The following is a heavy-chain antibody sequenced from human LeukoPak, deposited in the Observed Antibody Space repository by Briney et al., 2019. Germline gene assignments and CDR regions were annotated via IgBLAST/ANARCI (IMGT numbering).Heavy chain of an antibody. V-gene: IGHV4-61*02. CDR1: GGSISSGSYY. J-gene: IGHJ6*03. CDR2: IYTSGST. D-gene: IGHD5-24*01. CDR3: ARESRDGYNYRFYYYYMDV. Sequence: SETLSLTCTVSGGSISSGSYYWSWIRQPAGKGLEWIGRIYTSGSTNYNPSLKSRVTISVDTSKNQFSLKLSSVTAADTAVYYCARESRDGYNYRFYYYYMDVWGKGTTVTVSS.